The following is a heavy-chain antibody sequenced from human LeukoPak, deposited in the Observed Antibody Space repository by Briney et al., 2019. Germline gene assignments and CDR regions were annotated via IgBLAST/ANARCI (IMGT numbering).Heavy chain of an antibody. CDR3: ARRYGGKGAPFDP. CDR1: DGAITTDDYF. V-gene: IGHV4-61*08. J-gene: IGHJ5*02. Sequence: PSETLSLTCTVSDGAITTDDYFWSWIRQPPGKGLEWIGYIYYSGSTNYNPSLKSRVTISVDTSKNQFSLKLSSVTAADTAVYYCARRYGGKGAPFDPWGQGTLVTVSS. CDR2: IYYSGST. D-gene: IGHD4-23*01.